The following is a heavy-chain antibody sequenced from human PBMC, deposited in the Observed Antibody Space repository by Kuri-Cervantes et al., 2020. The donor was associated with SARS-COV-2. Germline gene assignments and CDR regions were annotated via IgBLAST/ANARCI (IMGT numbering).Heavy chain of an antibody. CDR3: AKAYYYGSGSNYKTFDS. V-gene: IGHV3-23*01. Sequence: GGSLRLSCAASGFIFSNYAMSWVRQGPGKGLEWVSGITSSGGTFYAASVKGRFTISRDNSKNTMYLQMNSLRAEDTAVYYCAKAYYYGSGSNYKTFDSWGQGTLVTVSS. J-gene: IGHJ4*02. CDR1: GFIFSNYA. CDR2: ITSSGGT. D-gene: IGHD3-10*01.